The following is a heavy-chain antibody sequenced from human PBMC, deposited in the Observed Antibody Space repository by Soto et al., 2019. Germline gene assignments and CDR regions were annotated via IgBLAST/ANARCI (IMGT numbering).Heavy chain of an antibody. D-gene: IGHD2-2*01. J-gene: IGHJ4*02. CDR1: GFTFSSSD. V-gene: IGHV1-58*02. Sequence: QMQLVQSGPDVKKPGTSVKVYCKAAGFTFSSSDIQLVRQARGQRLAWIGWIVVGSGYANYAQKFQERVTISRDMAAGTAYIELSSLRADDTAVYYCAAAGVGYCSSTRGQGVDSWGQGNLVTVSA. CDR2: IVVGSGYA. CDR3: AAAGVGYCSSTRGQGVDS.